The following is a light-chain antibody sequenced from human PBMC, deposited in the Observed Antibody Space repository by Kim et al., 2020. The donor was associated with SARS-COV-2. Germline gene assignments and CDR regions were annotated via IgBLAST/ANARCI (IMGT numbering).Light chain of an antibody. J-gene: IGLJ2*01. CDR1: SLRSYY. V-gene: IGLV3-19*01. CDR2: GKN. Sequence: SSELTQDPAVSVALGQTVRITCQGDSLRSYYATWYQQKPGQAPILVIYGKNNRPSGIPDRFSGSSSGHTASLTITGAQAAAEADYYCNSRGSNDNVVFGG. CDR3: NSRGSNDNVV.